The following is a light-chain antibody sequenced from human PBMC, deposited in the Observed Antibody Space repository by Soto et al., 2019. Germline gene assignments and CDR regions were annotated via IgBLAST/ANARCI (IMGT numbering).Light chain of an antibody. CDR1: SSDVGGYNY. V-gene: IGLV2-14*03. Sequence: QSALTQPASVSGSPGQSITISCTGTSSDVGGYNYVSWYQHYPGKAPKLMIYDVSNRPSGVSNRFSGSKSGNTASLTISGLQAEDEADFYCSSYTSSYTYVFGTGTKVTVL. CDR3: SSYTSSYTYV. CDR2: DVS. J-gene: IGLJ1*01.